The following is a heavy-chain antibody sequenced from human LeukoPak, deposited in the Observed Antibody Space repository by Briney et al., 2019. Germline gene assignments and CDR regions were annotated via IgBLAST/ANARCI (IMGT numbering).Heavy chain of an antibody. V-gene: IGHV2-5*01. CDR1: GFSLGTSGVG. D-gene: IGHD2-2*03. J-gene: IGHJ5*02. Sequence: SGPTLVKPTQTLTLTCTFSGFSLGTSGVGVAWMRQSPGQAPEWLAVTYWNDDQRYSPSLKSRLTITKDTSKNQVVLTMTNMDPADTATYHCAHNGLYHWGQGTLVTVSS. CDR3: AHNGLYH. CDR2: TYWNDDQ.